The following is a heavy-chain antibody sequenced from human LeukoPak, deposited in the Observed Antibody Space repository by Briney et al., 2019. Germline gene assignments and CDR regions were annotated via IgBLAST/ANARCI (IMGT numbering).Heavy chain of an antibody. CDR3: AKGAYITMVQPSFDY. J-gene: IGHJ4*02. CDR1: GFTFSSYA. D-gene: IGHD3-10*01. Sequence: PGGSLRLSCAASGFTFSSYAMSWVRQAPGKGLEWVSAISGSGGSTYYADSVKGRFTISRDDSKNTLYLQMNSLRAEDTAVYYCAKGAYITMVQPSFDYWGQGTLVTVSS. CDR2: ISGSGGST. V-gene: IGHV3-23*01.